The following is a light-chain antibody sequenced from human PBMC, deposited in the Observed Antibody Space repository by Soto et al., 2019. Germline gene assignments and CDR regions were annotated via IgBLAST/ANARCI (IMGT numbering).Light chain of an antibody. CDR1: QSLLSN. CDR2: GAS. CDR3: QQYSVWPPA. V-gene: IGKV3-15*01. Sequence: DIVMTQSPDTLSVSPGERATLSCRASQSLLSNLAWYQQKPGQAPRLLIYGASTRATGTPARFSGSESGTEFTLTISSLQSEDFAVYYCQQYSVWPPAFGQGTKVEIK. J-gene: IGKJ1*01.